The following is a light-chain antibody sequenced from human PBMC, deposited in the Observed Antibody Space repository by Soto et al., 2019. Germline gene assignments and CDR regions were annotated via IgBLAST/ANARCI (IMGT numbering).Light chain of an antibody. CDR3: SSYTSSHVV. CDR1: SSDVGGYNY. CDR2: EVS. J-gene: IGLJ2*01. Sequence: QSVLTQPASVSGSPGQSITISCTGTSSDVGGYNYVSWYQQHPGKAPKLMIYEVSNRPSGVSNRFSGSKSGNTASLTISGLQDEDEADYYCSSYTSSHVVFGGGTKLTVL. V-gene: IGLV2-14*01.